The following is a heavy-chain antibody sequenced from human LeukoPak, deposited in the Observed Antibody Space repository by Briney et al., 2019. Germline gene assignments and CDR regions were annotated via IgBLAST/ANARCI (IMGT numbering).Heavy chain of an antibody. CDR2: INHSGST. CDR1: GGSFSGYY. J-gene: IGHJ5*02. Sequence: SETLSLTCAVYGGSFSGYYWSWIRQPPGKGLEWIGEINHSGSTNYNPSLKSRVTISVDTSKNQFSLKLSSVTAVDTAVYYCARVVVPAAIDWFDPWGQGTLVTVSS. CDR3: ARVVVPAAIDWFDP. D-gene: IGHD2-2*01. V-gene: IGHV4-34*01.